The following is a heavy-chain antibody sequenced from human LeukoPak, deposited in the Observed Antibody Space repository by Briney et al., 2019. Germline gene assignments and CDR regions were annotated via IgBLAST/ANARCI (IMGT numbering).Heavy chain of an antibody. Sequence: SETLSLTCAVSGGSISSGNWWSWVRQPPGKGLEWIGEIYHSGSTNYNPSLKSRVTISVDKSKNQFSLKLSSVTAADTAVYYCARERGDDPREFDYWGQGTLVTVSS. J-gene: IGHJ4*02. V-gene: IGHV4-4*02. D-gene: IGHD3-10*01. CDR2: IYHSGST. CDR3: ARERGDDPREFDY. CDR1: GGSISSGNW.